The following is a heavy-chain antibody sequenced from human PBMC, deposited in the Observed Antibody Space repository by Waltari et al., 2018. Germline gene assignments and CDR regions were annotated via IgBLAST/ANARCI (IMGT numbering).Heavy chain of an antibody. J-gene: IGHJ4*02. CDR1: GFTFSNYG. V-gene: IGHV3-30*18. Sequence: QVQLVESGGDVVQPGRSLRLSCAASGFTFSNYGMHWVRQAPGKGVDGGAVVSYDGGTKYYAESVKGRFTIARDNSKNTLYLQMNSLRAEDTAVYYCAKEVGVSGTSYMSYFDHWGQGSLVTVSS. D-gene: IGHD3-10*01. CDR3: AKEVGVSGTSYMSYFDH. CDR2: VSYDGGTK.